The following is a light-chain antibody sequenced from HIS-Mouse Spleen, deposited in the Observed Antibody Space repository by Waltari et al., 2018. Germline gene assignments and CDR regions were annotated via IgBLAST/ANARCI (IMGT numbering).Light chain of an antibody. V-gene: IGLV3-10*01. CDR3: YSTDSSGNHRRV. CDR2: EDS. Sequence: SYELTQPPSVSVSPGQTARITCPGDALPKKSAYWYQQKSGQAPVLVIYEDSKRPSGIPERFSGSSSGTMATLTISGAQVEDEADYYCYSTDSSGNHRRVFGGGTKLTVL. CDR1: ALPKKS. J-gene: IGLJ3*02.